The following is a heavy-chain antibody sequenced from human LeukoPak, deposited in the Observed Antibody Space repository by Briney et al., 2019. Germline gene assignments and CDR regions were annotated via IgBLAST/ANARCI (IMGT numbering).Heavy chain of an antibody. CDR2: ISSSGSTI. Sequence: SLRLSCAASGFTFSSYEMNWVRQAPGKGLEWVSYISSSGSTIYYADSVKGRFTISRDNAKNSLYLQMNSLRAEDTAVYYCARDRPYSSSLNYYYGMDVWGQGTTVTVSS. CDR3: ARDRPYSSSLNYYYGMDV. J-gene: IGHJ6*02. V-gene: IGHV3-48*03. CDR1: GFTFSSYE. D-gene: IGHD6-6*01.